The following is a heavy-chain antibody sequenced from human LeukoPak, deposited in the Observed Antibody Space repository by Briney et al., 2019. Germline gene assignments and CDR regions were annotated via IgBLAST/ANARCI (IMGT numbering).Heavy chain of an antibody. CDR3: ASRISSGYYPDAFDI. CDR2: IKEDGSET. V-gene: IGHV3-7*01. D-gene: IGHD3-22*01. Sequence: GGSLRLSCVASGLNFNSRWMDWVRRAPGQGLEWVASIKEDGSETHYVDSVRGRFTISRDNDKNSLYLQMNSLRDEDTAVYYCASRISSGYYPDAFDIWGQGTMVTVSS. J-gene: IGHJ3*02. CDR1: GLNFNSRW.